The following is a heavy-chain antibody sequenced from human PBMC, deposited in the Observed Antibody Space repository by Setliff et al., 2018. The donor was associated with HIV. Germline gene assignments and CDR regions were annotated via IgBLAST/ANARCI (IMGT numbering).Heavy chain of an antibody. Sequence: RGSLRLSCAASRFTFSDYYMSWIRQAPGKGLEWVSYISSRGTTIYYAGSVKGRFTISRDNAKNSLYLQMNSLRAEDTAVYYCARVYGRGYFDTSGYFDYWGQGTPVTVSS. CDR1: RFTFSDYY. CDR3: ARVYGRGYFDTSGYFDY. D-gene: IGHD3-22*01. J-gene: IGHJ4*02. CDR2: ISSRGTTI. V-gene: IGHV3-11*01.